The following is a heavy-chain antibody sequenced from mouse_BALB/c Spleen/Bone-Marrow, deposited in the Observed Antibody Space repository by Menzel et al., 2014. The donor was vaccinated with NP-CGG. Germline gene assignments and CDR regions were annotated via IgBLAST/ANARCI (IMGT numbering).Heavy chain of an antibody. V-gene: IGHV5-6-2*01. CDR3: TRRGISTSEGVGAMDY. CDR1: GFTFSSYY. J-gene: IGHJ4*01. D-gene: IGHD1-1*01. CDR2: INTDGGGT. Sequence: DVMLVESGGGLVKLGGSLKLSCAASGFTFSSYYMSWIRQTPEKRLELVAAINTDGGGTYYPDTVKGRFTISRDNAKNTLYLQMSSLKSEDTALYYCTRRGISTSEGVGAMDYWGQGTSVIVSS.